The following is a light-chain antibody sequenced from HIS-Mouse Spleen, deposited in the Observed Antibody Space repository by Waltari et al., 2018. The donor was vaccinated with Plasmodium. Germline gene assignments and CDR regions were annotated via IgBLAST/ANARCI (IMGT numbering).Light chain of an antibody. V-gene: IGKV1-39*01. CDR2: AAS. Sequence: DIQMTQSPSSLSASVGDRVTNTCRASQSISSYLNWYQQKPGKAPKLLIYAASSLQSGVPSRFNGSGSGTDFTLTISSLQPEDFATYYCQQSYSTWTFGQGTKVEIK. CDR3: QQSYSTWT. CDR1: QSISSY. J-gene: IGKJ1*01.